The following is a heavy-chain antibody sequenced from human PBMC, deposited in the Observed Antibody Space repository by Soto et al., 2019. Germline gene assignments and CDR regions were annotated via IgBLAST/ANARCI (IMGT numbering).Heavy chain of an antibody. CDR2: AYYDGGS. J-gene: IGHJ6*02. V-gene: IGHV4-59*08. D-gene: IGHD3-10*01. Sequence: QVQLQESGPGLVKPSETLSLTCTVSGGSIDGRNCAWIRQPPGKGLEWLGYAYYDGGSSYNPSVKSRLTLSMDTSKSQFSLQLRSVTAADTAVYYCVRQGIGNLHGLVDVWGRGTTVTVSS. CDR3: VRQGIGNLHGLVDV. CDR1: GGSIDGRN.